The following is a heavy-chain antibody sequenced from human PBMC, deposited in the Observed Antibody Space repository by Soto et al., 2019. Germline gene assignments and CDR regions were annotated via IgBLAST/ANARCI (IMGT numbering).Heavy chain of an antibody. CDR3: AREGSGYDYAFDI. D-gene: IGHD5-12*01. J-gene: IGHJ3*02. CDR1: GFTVSSNY. CDR2: IYSGGST. Sequence: GGSLRLSCAASGFTVSSNYMSWVRQAPGKGLEWVSVIYSGGSTYYADSVKGRFTISRDNSKNTLYLQMNSLRAEDTAVYYCAREGSGYDYAFDIWGQGTMVTVSS. V-gene: IGHV3-66*01.